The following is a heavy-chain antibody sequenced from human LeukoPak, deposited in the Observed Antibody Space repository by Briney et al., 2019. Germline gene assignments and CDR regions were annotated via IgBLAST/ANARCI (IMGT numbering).Heavy chain of an antibody. Sequence: SQTLSLTCTVSGGSISSGSYYWSWIRQPAGKGLGWIGRIYTSGSTNYNPSLKSRVTISVDTSKNQFSLKLSSVTAADTAVYYCARDKSSSFWFDPWGQGTLVTVSS. J-gene: IGHJ5*02. D-gene: IGHD6-6*01. V-gene: IGHV4-61*02. CDR2: IYTSGST. CDR1: GGSISSGSYY. CDR3: ARDKSSSFWFDP.